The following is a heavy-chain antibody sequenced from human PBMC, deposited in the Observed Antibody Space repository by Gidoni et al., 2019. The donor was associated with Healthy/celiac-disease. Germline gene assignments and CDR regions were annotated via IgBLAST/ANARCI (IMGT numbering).Heavy chain of an antibody. D-gene: IGHD1-26*01. V-gene: IGHV3-15*01. CDR2: IKSKTDGGTT. CDR3: TTKVGATPYYYGMDV. J-gene: IGHJ6*02. Sequence: EVQLVESGGGLVKPGGSLRLSCAASGFTFSNAWMSWVRQAPGKGLEWVGRIKSKTDGGTTDYAAPVKGRFTISRDDSKNTLYLQMNSLKTEDTAVYYCTTKVGATPYYYGMDVWGQGTTVTVSS. CDR1: GFTFSNAW.